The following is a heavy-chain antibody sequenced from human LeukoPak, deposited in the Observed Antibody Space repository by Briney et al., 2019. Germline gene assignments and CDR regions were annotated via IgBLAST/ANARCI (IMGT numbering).Heavy chain of an antibody. Sequence: SETLSLTCAVYGGSVSGYYWSWIRQPPGKGLEWIGEINHSGSTNYNPSLKSRVTISVDTSKNQFSLKLSSVTAADTAVYYCARTRGLRWSYFDYWGQGTLVTVSS. CDR3: ARTRGLRWSYFDY. CDR1: GGSVSGYY. D-gene: IGHD4-23*01. V-gene: IGHV4-34*01. J-gene: IGHJ4*02. CDR2: INHSGST.